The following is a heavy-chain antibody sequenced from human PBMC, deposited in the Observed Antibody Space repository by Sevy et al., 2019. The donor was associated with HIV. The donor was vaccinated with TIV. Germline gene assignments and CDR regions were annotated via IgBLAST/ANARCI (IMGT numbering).Heavy chain of an antibody. CDR3: AREYYDLWSGSLDYGMDV. CDR1: GFTFSSYW. V-gene: IGHV3-7*01. D-gene: IGHD3-3*01. CDR2: IKQDGSEK. Sequence: GGSLRLSCAASGFTFSSYWMSWVRQAPGKGLEWVANIKQDGSEKYYVDSVKGRFTISRDNAKNSLYLQMNSLRAEDTAVYYCAREYYDLWSGSLDYGMDVWGQGTTVTVSS. J-gene: IGHJ6*02.